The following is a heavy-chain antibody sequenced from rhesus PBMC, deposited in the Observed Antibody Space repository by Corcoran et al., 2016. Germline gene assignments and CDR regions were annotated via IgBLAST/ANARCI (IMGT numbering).Heavy chain of an antibody. J-gene: IGHJ4*01. CDR3: TRGQGGYSYGIDY. D-gene: IGHD5-36*01. V-gene: IGHV1S9*01. Sequence: QVQLVQSGAEVKKPGASVKLSCKASGYTFTSYYINWVRQAPGQVLEGMRWINPSNDKTGYAQKFQGRVTMTRDTSTSTAYMELSSLRSEDTAVYYCTRGQGGYSYGIDYWGQGVLVTVSS. CDR1: GYTFTSYY. CDR2: INPSNDKT.